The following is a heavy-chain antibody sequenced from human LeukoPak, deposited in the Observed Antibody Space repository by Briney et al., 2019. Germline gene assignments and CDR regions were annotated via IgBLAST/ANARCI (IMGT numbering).Heavy chain of an antibody. V-gene: IGHV3-23*01. CDR3: AKDTTVNFPFRGYFDY. D-gene: IGHD4-17*01. Sequence: GGSLRLSCAASGFTFSSYGMSWVRQAPGKGLEWVSAISGSGGSTYYADSVKGRFTISRDNSKNTLYLQMNSLRAEDTAVYYCAKDTTVNFPFRGYFDYWGQGTLVTVSS. CDR1: GFTFSSYG. J-gene: IGHJ4*02. CDR2: ISGSGGST.